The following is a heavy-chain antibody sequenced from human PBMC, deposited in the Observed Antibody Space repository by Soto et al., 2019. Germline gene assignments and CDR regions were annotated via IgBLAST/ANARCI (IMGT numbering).Heavy chain of an antibody. CDR1: GFTFSSYA. CDR3: AKDGMGPRHY. CDR2: ISGSGGST. V-gene: IGHV3-23*01. Sequence: PGGSLRLSCAASGFTFSSYAISWVRQAPGKGLEWVSAISGSGGSTYYADPVKGRFTISRDNSKNTLYLQMNSLRAEDTAVYYCAKDGMGPRHYWGQGTLVTVSS. J-gene: IGHJ4*02. D-gene: IGHD1-26*01.